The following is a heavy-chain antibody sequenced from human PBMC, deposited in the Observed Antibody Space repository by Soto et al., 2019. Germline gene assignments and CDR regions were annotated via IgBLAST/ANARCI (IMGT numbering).Heavy chain of an antibody. CDR2: ISYDGRNK. J-gene: IGHJ6*02. CDR3: AKDWRWEQQIYGMNV. D-gene: IGHD1-26*01. V-gene: IGHV3-30*18. CDR1: DFSFRNYG. Sequence: PGGSLRLSCVASDFSFRNYGMHRVRQAPGKGLEWVADISYDGRNKYYAESVKGRFTISRDNSKNTLYLQMNSLRTEDTAVYYCAKDWRWEQQIYGMNVWGQGTTVTVSS.